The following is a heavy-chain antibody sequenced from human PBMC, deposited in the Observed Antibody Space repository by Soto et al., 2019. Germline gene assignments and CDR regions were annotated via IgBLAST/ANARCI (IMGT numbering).Heavy chain of an antibody. CDR3: ARLPADVDV. V-gene: IGHV1-69*02. J-gene: IGHJ6*02. CDR2: IIPLLNII. Sequence: QVQLEQSGAEVKKPGSSVKVFCTLSGGDFEFSISWVRQAPGQGPEWMGRIIPLLNIINYSPRFQDRFTITADKSTKTAYMELRSLRSDDTAVYYCARLPADVDVWGQGTTVSVSS. CDR1: GGDFEFS.